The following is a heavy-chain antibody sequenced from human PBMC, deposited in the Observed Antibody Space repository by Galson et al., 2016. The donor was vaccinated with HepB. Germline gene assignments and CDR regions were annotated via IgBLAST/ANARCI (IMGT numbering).Heavy chain of an antibody. Sequence: SLRLSCAASGFSVSTNYMNWVRQAPGKGLEWVSVFYTDGNIRYADFVRGRFTISKDTSKNTLYLQINSLRAADTAVYYCARGSVGDPLESWGQGTLVTDSS. D-gene: IGHD3-16*01. J-gene: IGHJ4*02. V-gene: IGHV3-53*01. CDR2: FYTDGNI. CDR1: GFSVSTNY. CDR3: ARGSVGDPLES.